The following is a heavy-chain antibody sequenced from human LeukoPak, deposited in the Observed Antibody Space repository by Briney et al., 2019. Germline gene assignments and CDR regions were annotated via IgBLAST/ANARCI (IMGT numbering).Heavy chain of an antibody. CDR3: AKSYYDSSGYYIDY. CDR2: ISYDGSNK. CDR1: GFTFSSYW. V-gene: IGHV3-30*18. Sequence: GGSLRLSCAASGFTFSSYWMHWVRQAPGKGLEWVAVISYDGSNKYYADSVKGRFTISRDNSKNTLYLQMNSLRAEDTAVYYCAKSYYDSSGYYIDYWGQGTLVTVSS. J-gene: IGHJ4*02. D-gene: IGHD3-22*01.